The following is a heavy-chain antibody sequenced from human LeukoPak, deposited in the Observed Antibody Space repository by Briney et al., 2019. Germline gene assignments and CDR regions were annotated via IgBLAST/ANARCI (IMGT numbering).Heavy chain of an antibody. CDR2: IYSGGST. J-gene: IGHJ4*02. D-gene: IGHD5-12*01. CDR3: ARDPGGYPDY. CDR1: GFTVSSNY. V-gene: IGHV3-53*01. Sequence: PGGSMRLSCAVSGFTVSSNYMSWVRQAPGKGLEWVSFIYSGGSTYYADSVKGRFTISRDNSKNTLYLQMNSLRPEDTAVYYCARDPGGYPDYWGQGTMVTVSS.